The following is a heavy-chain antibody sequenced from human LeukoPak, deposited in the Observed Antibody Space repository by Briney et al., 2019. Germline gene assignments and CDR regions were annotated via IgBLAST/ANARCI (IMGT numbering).Heavy chain of an antibody. CDR2: ISSNGGST. CDR1: GFTFSSYA. D-gene: IGHD6-19*01. V-gene: IGHV3-64*01. Sequence: GGSLRLSCAASGFTFSSYAIHWVRQAPGKGLEYVSAISSNGGSTFYANSVKGRFIVSRDNSKNTLSLQMGSLRAEDLAVYYCARRAPGFSSGWLDYWGQGTLITVSS. CDR3: ARRAPGFSSGWLDY. J-gene: IGHJ4*02.